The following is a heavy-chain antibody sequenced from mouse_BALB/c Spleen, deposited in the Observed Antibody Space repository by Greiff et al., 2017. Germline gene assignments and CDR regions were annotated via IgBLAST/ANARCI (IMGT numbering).Heavy chain of an antibody. Sequence: VQLQQSGPELVKPGASVKISCKASGYSFTGYFMNWVMQSHGKSLEWIGRINPYNGDTFYNQKFKGKATLTSDKSSSTAYMELSSLTSEDSAVYYCARGGSSFSYWGQGTTLTVSS. J-gene: IGHJ2*01. D-gene: IGHD1-1*01. CDR2: INPYNGDT. CDR3: ARGGSSFSY. CDR1: GYSFTGYF. V-gene: IGHV1-20*01.